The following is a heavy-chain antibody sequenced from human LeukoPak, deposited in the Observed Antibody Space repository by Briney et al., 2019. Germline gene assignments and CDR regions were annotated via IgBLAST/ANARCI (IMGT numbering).Heavy chain of an antibody. CDR3: AMSTVTTGNAFDI. CDR1: GFTFSSYS. Sequence: GGSLRLSCAASGFTFSSYSINWVRQAPGKGLEWVSAISGTGGSTYYADSVKGRFTISRDNSKNTLYLQMNSLRAEDTAVYYCAMSTVTTGNAFDIWGQGTMVTVSS. V-gene: IGHV3-23*01. CDR2: ISGTGGST. J-gene: IGHJ3*02. D-gene: IGHD4-17*01.